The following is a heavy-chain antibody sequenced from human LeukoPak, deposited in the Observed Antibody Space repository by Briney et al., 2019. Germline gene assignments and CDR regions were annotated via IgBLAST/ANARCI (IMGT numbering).Heavy chain of an antibody. CDR1: AFTFSSYW. J-gene: IGHJ4*02. CDR2: IKSDGSTT. CDR3: ARGRGCSGGSCYNDY. V-gene: IGHV3-74*01. D-gene: IGHD2-15*01. Sequence: GGSLRLSCAASAFTFSSYWMHWVRQAPGKGLEWVSRIKSDGSTTSYADSVKGRFTISRDNAKNTLYLQMNSLRDEDTAVYYCARGRGCSGGSCYNDYWGQGTLVTVSS.